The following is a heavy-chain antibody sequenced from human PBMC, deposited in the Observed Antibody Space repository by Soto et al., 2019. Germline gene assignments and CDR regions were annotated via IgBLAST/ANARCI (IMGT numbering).Heavy chain of an antibody. CDR1: GGSISSGGYY. D-gene: IGHD3-9*01. CDR3: ARDSDILTGYSYYYYYGMDV. J-gene: IGHJ6*02. Sequence: PSETLSLTCTVSGGSISSGGYYWSWIRQHPGKGLEWIGYIYYSGSTYYNPSLKSRVTISVDTSKNQFSLKLSSVTAADTAVYYCARDSDILTGYSYYYYYGMDVWGQGTTVTVSS. V-gene: IGHV4-31*03. CDR2: IYYSGST.